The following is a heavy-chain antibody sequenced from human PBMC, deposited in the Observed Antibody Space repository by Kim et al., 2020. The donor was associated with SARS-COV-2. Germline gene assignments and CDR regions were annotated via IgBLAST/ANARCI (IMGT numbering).Heavy chain of an antibody. Sequence: GGSLRLSCAASGFTFSSYSMNWVRQAPGKGLEWVSSISSSSSYIYYADSVKGRFTISRDNAKNSLYLQMNSLRAEDTAVYYCARETRGYSYGLVPYYYYGMDVWGQGTTVTVSS. CDR1: GFTFSSYS. D-gene: IGHD5-18*01. CDR3: ARETRGYSYGLVPYYYYGMDV. J-gene: IGHJ6*02. V-gene: IGHV3-21*01. CDR2: ISSSSSYI.